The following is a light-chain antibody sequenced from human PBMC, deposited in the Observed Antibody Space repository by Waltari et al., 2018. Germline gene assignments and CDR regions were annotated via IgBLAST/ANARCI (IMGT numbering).Light chain of an antibody. CDR2: EAS. CDR3: QQYDFFWT. CDR1: QSLGRF. J-gene: IGKJ1*01. V-gene: IGKV1-5*03. Sequence: DIQMTQSPSPLSASIGDRVTITCRASQSLGRFLAWYQQKPGKAPKLLIYEASSLGSGVPSRFSGSGSETEFTLTISSLQPDDFATYYCQQYDFFWTFGQGTKVEIK.